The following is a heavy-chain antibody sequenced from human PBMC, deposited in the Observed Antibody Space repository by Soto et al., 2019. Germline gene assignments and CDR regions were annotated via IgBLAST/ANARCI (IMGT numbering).Heavy chain of an antibody. V-gene: IGHV4-34*01. CDR2: INHSGST. D-gene: IGHD2-21*02. CDR1: GGSFSGYY. CDR3: ARGRGVVTAIRYYYYYGMDV. Sequence: SETLSLTCAVYGGSFSGYYWSWIRQPPGKGLEWIGEINHSGSTNYNPSLKSRVTISVDTSKNQFSLKLSSVTAADTAVYYCARGRGVVTAIRYYYYYGMDVWGQGTTVTVSS. J-gene: IGHJ6*02.